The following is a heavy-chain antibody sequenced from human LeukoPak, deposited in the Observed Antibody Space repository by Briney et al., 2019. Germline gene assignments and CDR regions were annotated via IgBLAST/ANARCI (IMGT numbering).Heavy chain of an antibody. CDR3: AKACWSHGRLEELSSH. D-gene: IGHD3-16*02. J-gene: IGHJ4*02. V-gene: IGHV3-23*01. Sequence: PGGSLRLSCAASGFTFSSYAMSWVRQAPGKGLEWVSAISGSGGSTYYADSVKGRFTISRDNSKNTLYLQMNSLRAEDTAVYYCAKACWSHGRLEELSSHWGQGTLVTVSS. CDR1: GFTFSSYA. CDR2: ISGSGGST.